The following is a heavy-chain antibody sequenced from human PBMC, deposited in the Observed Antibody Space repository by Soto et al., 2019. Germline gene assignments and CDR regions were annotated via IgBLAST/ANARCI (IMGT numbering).Heavy chain of an antibody. CDR2: IYYSGST. CDR1: GGSVSSGSYY. CDR3: ARLIAVAGKGANWFDP. Sequence: QVQLQESGPGLVKPSETLSLTCTVSGGSVSSGSYYWSWIRQPPGKGLEWIGYIYYSGSTNYNPSLKIRVPISVGTSKTQFALKLRSVTAAVSAVYYCARLIAVAGKGANWFDPWGQVTLFTVSS. J-gene: IGHJ5*02. V-gene: IGHV4-61*01. D-gene: IGHD6-19*01.